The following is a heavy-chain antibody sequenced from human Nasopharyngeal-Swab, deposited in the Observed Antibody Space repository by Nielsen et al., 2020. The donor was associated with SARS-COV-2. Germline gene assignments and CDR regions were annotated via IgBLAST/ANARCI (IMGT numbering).Heavy chain of an antibody. CDR2: VIPIFGTP. CDR1: RGTLTNYA. Sequence: SVKVSCKASRGTLTNYAISWVRQAPGQGLEWMGGVIPIFGTPNYAQKFQGRITITADAARTTAYKELSSLTFEDTAVYYCARHITRLDAFDLWGQGTLVTVSS. J-gene: IGHJ3*01. D-gene: IGHD3-10*01. CDR3: ARHITRLDAFDL. V-gene: IGHV1-69*13.